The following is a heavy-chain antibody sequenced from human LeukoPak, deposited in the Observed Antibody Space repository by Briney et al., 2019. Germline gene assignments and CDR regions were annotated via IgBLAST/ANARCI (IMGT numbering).Heavy chain of an antibody. D-gene: IGHD3-3*01. V-gene: IGHV1-8*01. Sequence: GASVKVSCKASGYTFTSYDINWVRQATGQGLEWMGWMNPNSGNTGYAQKFQGRVTMTRNTSISTAYMELSSLRSEDTAVYYCARVPLXRADFWSGLHPXMDVWGKGTTXTXXS. CDR3: ARVPLXRADFWSGLHPXMDV. J-gene: IGHJ6*04. CDR2: MNPNSGNT. CDR1: GYTFTSYD.